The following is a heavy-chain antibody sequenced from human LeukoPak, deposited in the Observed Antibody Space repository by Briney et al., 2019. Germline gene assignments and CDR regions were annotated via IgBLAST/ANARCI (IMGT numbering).Heavy chain of an antibody. J-gene: IGHJ6*03. CDR3: ARDHAFSYYYYYMDV. Sequence: GGSLGLSCAASGFIFSSYWMSWVRQAPGKELEWVANINQDGSEKYYVDSVKGRFTISRDNAKNSLCLQMNSLRAEDTAVYYCARDHAFSYYYYYMDVWGKGTTVTVSS. CDR2: INQDGSEK. D-gene: IGHD3-3*01. V-gene: IGHV3-7*01. CDR1: GFIFSSYW.